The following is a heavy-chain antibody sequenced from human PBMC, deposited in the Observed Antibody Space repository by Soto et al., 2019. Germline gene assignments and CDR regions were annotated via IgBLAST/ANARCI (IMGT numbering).Heavy chain of an antibody. CDR1: GGSISSYY. CDR3: ARGLYSGYDLWNDY. D-gene: IGHD5-12*01. V-gene: IGHV4-59*01. Sequence: QVQLQESGPGLVKPSETLSLTCTVSGGSISSYYWSWIRQPPGKGLEWIGYIYYSGSTNYNPTLQSRVTSPVDTSKNQFSLKLSSVTAADTAVYYCARGLYSGYDLWNDYWGQGTLVTVSS. CDR2: IYYSGST. J-gene: IGHJ4*02.